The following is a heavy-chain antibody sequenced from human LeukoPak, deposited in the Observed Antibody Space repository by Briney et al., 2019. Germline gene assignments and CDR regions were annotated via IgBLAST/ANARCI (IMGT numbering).Heavy chain of an antibody. J-gene: IGHJ4*02. CDR1: GFTFSSYG. CDR3: AKVLGVYCSSTSCYRRLDY. Sequence: GGSLRLSCAASGFTFSSYGMHWVRQAPGKGLEWVAFIRYDGSNKYYADSVKGRFTISRDSSKDTLYLQMNSLRAEDTAVYYCAKVLGVYCSSTSCYRRLDYWGQGTLVTVSS. CDR2: IRYDGSNK. V-gene: IGHV3-30*02. D-gene: IGHD2-2*01.